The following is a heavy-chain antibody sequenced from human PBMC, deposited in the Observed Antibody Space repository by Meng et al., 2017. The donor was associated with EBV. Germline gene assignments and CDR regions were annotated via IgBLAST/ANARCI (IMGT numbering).Heavy chain of an antibody. CDR3: ARPFPSWQSPRLDPFGA. V-gene: IGHV4-39*01. CDR2: VHDTGST. D-gene: IGHD6-19*01. Sequence: QLQLRESGPGQVKPSETLSLTCSVACDSISSFYYWGWIRQPPGRGLEWIGSVHDTGSTYYSPSLKSRVTVSVDTSKNQFSLRLTSVTAADTAVYYCARPFPSWQSPRLDPFGAWGQGTMVTVSS. CDR1: CDSISSFYY. J-gene: IGHJ5*02.